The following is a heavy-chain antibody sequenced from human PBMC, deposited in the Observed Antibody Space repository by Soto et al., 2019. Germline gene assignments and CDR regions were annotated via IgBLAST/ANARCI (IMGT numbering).Heavy chain of an antibody. J-gene: IGHJ6*02. CDR3: AKDKGTAGGMDV. CDR1: GFTFDDYA. CDR2: ISWNSGSI. Sequence: GGSLRLSCAASGFTFDDYAMHWVRQAPGKGLEWVSGISWNSGSIGYADSVKGRFTISRDNAKNSLYLQMNSLRAEDTALYYCAKDKGTAGGMDVWGQGTTVTV. D-gene: IGHD6-13*01. V-gene: IGHV3-9*01.